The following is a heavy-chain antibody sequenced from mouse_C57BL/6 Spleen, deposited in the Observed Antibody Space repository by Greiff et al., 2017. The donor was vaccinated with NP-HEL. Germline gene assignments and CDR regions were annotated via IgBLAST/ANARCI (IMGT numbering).Heavy chain of an antibody. CDR2: IYPGNSDT. CDR3: TRGYYGSRSFAY. Sequence: DVKLQESGTVLARPGASVKMSCKTSGYTFTSYWMHWVKQRPGQGLEWIGAIYPGNSDTSYNQKFKGKAKLTAVTSASTAYMELSSLTNEDSAVYYCTRGYYGSRSFAYWGQGTLVTVSA. V-gene: IGHV1-5*01. CDR1: GYTFTSYW. J-gene: IGHJ3*01. D-gene: IGHD1-1*01.